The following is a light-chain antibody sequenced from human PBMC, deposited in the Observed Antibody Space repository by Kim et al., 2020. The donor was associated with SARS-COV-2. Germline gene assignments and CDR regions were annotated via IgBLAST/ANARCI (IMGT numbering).Light chain of an antibody. CDR1: GGAVTSGQY. V-gene: IGLV7-43*01. CDR2: NTD. CDR3: VLYFGGTHY. J-gene: IGLJ1*01. Sequence: QAVVTQEPSLTVSPGGTVTLTCKYYGGAVTSGQYLNWFQQKPGQPPRTLIYNTDMRESWTASRFSGSLVGGTAVLTLSGAQPEDEADYYCVLYFGGTHYFGTGTKVTVL.